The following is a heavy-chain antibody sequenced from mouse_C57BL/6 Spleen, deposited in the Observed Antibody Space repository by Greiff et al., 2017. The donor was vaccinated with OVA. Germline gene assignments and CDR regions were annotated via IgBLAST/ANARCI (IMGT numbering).Heavy chain of an antibody. Sequence: EVKLQESGGGLVKPGGSLKLCCAASGFTFSSYAMSWVRQTPEKRLEWVATISDGGSYTYYPDNVKGRFTISRDNAKNNLYLQMSHLKSEDTAMYYCARDNYYGSRGRAWFAYWGQGTLVTVSA. CDR3: ARDNYYGSRGRAWFAY. CDR1: GFTFSSYA. J-gene: IGHJ3*01. D-gene: IGHD1-1*01. CDR2: ISDGGSYT. V-gene: IGHV5-4*01.